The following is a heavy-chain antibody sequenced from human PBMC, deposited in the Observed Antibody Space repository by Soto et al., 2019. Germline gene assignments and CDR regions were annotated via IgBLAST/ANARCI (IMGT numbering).Heavy chain of an antibody. D-gene: IGHD3-10*01. CDR3: AKGVYGSGSPNWLDP. CDR1: GGSISSGYW. CDR2: IYHSGST. J-gene: IGHJ5*02. V-gene: IGHV4-4*02. Sequence: SETLSLTCAVSGGSISSGYWWSWVRQPPGKGLEWIGEIYHSGSTNYNPSLKSRVTISLDKSKNQFSLNLSSVTAADTAVYYCAKGVYGSGSPNWLDPWGQGTLVTVSS.